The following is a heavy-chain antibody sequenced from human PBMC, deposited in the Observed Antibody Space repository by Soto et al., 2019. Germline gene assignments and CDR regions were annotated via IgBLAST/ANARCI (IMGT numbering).Heavy chain of an antibody. Sequence: TSETLSLTCTVSGGSIISGYWSWIRQPPGKGLEWIGYISYSGNTNYNPSVKGRVTLSVDTPQNQFSLSLSSVTTADTAVYYCAGLRGYAGSPIDYWGQGTLVTVSS. J-gene: IGHJ4*02. V-gene: IGHV4-59*01. CDR3: AGLRGYAGSPIDY. D-gene: IGHD2-15*01. CDR2: ISYSGNT. CDR1: GGSIISGY.